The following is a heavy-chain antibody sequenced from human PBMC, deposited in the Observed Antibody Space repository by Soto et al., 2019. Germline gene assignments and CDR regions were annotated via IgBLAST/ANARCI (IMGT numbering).Heavy chain of an antibody. D-gene: IGHD2-21*02. J-gene: IGHJ5*02. CDR3: AIGFIGGDADWFDP. V-gene: IGHV1-3*01. CDR1: GYTFTSYA. CDR2: INAGNGNT. Sequence: QVQLVQSGAEVKKPGASVKVSCKASGYTFTSYAMHWVRQAPGQRLEWMGWINAGNGNTKYSQKFQGRVTITKDTSASTAYMELSSLRSEDTAVYYFAIGFIGGDADWFDPWGQVTLVTVSS.